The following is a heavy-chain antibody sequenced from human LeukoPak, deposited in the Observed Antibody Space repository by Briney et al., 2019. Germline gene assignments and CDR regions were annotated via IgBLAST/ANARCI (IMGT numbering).Heavy chain of an antibody. CDR2: INWNGGST. D-gene: IGHD3-3*01. CDR1: GFTFDDYG. V-gene: IGHV3-20*04. Sequence: GGSLRLSCAASGFTFDDYGMSWVRQAPGKGLEWVSGINWNGGSTGYADSVKGRFTISSDNAKNSLYLQMNSLRAEDTALYYCARALYDFWSGFMDVWGKGTTVTVSS. CDR3: ARALYDFWSGFMDV. J-gene: IGHJ6*03.